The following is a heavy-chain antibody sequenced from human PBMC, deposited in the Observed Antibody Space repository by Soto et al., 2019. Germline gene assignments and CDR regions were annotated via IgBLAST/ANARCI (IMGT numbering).Heavy chain of an antibody. CDR3: AKSLSTAVNYGLDV. V-gene: IGHV3-23*01. J-gene: IGHJ6*02. Sequence: GGSLRLSCGASGFTFSDNAMTWVRQAPGKGLEWVSSISDDGDSTYYADSVKGRFAVSRDNSKNTLFLHMNSLGAEDTAVYYCAKSLSTAVNYGLDVWGQGTTVTVSS. CDR2: ISDDGDST. CDR1: GFTFSDNA. D-gene: IGHD2-2*01.